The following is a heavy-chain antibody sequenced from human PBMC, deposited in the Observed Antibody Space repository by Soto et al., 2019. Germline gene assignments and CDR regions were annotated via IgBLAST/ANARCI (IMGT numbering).Heavy chain of an antibody. Sequence: QVQLQESGTGLVKPSGTLSLTCAVSGGSINSSNWWSWVRQPPGKGLEWIGEIYHSGSTNYNPSLKSRVTISVDNSKIQFSLKLSFVTPADTALYYCASVRSEAVAGLFGLGYFDHCGQGTLVTVSS. V-gene: IGHV4-4*02. CDR1: GGSINSSNW. CDR2: IYHSGST. J-gene: IGHJ4*02. D-gene: IGHD6-19*01. CDR3: ASVRSEAVAGLFGLGYFDH.